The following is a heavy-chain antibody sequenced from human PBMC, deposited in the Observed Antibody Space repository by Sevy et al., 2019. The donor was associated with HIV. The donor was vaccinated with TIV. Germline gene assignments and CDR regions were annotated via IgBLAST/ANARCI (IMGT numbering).Heavy chain of an antibody. CDR2: ISFDGYNK. J-gene: IGHJ4*02. CDR3: AKELQRGYDFWSGPNFDY. Sequence: GESLKISCAVSKLTLSDYGMHWVRQAPGKGLEWVAVISFDGYNKNYVDSVKGRFTISRDNSKNTVYLEMNSLRREDTAVYYCAKELQRGYDFWSGPNFDYWGQGILVTVSS. V-gene: IGHV3-30*18. D-gene: IGHD3-3*01. CDR1: KLTLSDYG.